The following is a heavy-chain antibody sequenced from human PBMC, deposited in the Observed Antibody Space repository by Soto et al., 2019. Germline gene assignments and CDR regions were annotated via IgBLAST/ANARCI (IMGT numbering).Heavy chain of an antibody. V-gene: IGHV3-74*01. CDR1: GFTFSMYW. Sequence: GGSLRLSCAASGFTFSMYWMHWVRQVPGKGPEWVSRINDDGISTNYADSVKGRFTISRDNAKNTLYLQMNALRVEDTADYYCTRGPRSTSTGTGAFWGQGTLVTVSS. J-gene: IGHJ4*02. CDR2: INDDGIST. CDR3: TRGPRSTSTGTGAF. D-gene: IGHD1-1*01.